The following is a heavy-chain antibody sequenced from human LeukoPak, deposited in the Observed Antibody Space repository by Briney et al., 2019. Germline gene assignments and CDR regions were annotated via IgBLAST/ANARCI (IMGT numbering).Heavy chain of an antibody. Sequence: GGSLRLSCAASGFTFSSYWMSWVRQAPGKGLEWVANIKQDGSEKYYVDSVKGRFTISRDNAKNSLYLQMNSLRAEDTAVYYCARVSGTSLGDAFDIWGQGTMVTVSS. V-gene: IGHV3-7*01. D-gene: IGHD1-1*01. CDR3: ARVSGTSLGDAFDI. CDR1: GFTFSSYW. CDR2: IKQDGSEK. J-gene: IGHJ3*02.